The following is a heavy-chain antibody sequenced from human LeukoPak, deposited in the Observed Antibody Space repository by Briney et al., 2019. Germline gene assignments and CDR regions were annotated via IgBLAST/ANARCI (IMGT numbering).Heavy chain of an antibody. V-gene: IGHV4-34*01. CDR1: GGSFSGYY. J-gene: IGHJ4*02. D-gene: IGHD3-9*01. CDR2: INHSGST. CDR3: AAHDNGFFDY. Sequence: SETLSLTCAVYGGSFSGYYWSWIRQPPGKGLEWIGEINHSGSTNYNPSLKSRVTISVDTSKNQFSLKLSSVTAADTAVYYCAAHDNGFFDYWGQGTLVTVSS.